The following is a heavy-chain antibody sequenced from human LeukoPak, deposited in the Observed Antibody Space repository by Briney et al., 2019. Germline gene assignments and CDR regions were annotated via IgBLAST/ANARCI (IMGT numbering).Heavy chain of an antibody. CDR2: ISSSSSYI. Sequence: GGSLRLSCAASGFTFSSYSMNWVRRAPGKGLEWVSSISSSSSYIYYADSVKGRFTISRDNAKNSLYLQMNSLRAEDTAVYYCARDAAAAGSDYWGQGTLVTVSS. D-gene: IGHD6-13*01. CDR1: GFTFSSYS. J-gene: IGHJ4*02. V-gene: IGHV3-21*01. CDR3: ARDAAAAGSDY.